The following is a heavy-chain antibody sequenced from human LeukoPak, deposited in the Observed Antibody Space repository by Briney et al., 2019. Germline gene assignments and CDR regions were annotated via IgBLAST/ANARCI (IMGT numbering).Heavy chain of an antibody. CDR2: IKENGNEQ. CDR1: GFTSSSYW. V-gene: IGHV3-7*01. Sequence: GGSLRLSCEASGFTSSSYWMSWVRQAPGKGPEWVAHIKENGNEQYYADSVKGRFTISRDNVKQSLCLQMNSLRAEDTAVYYCAGTVTTSDYDPWGQGTLVTVSS. D-gene: IGHD4-17*01. J-gene: IGHJ5*02. CDR3: AGTVTTSDYDP.